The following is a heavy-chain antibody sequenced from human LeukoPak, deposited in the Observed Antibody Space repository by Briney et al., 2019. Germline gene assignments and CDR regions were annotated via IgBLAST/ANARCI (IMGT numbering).Heavy chain of an antibody. J-gene: IGHJ6*02. Sequence: PGGSLRLSCAASGFTFSSYSMNWVRQAPGKGLEWVSSISSSSSYIYYADSVKGRFTISRDNAKNSLYLQMNSLRAEDTAVYCCARGGLISYGMDVWGQGTTVTVSS. CDR1: GFTFSSYS. CDR2: ISSSSSYI. CDR3: ARGGLISYGMDV. V-gene: IGHV3-21*01. D-gene: IGHD2-15*01.